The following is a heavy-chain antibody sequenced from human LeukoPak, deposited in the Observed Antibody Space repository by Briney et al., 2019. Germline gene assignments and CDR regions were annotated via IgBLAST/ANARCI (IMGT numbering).Heavy chain of an antibody. V-gene: IGHV4-59*11. Sequence: SETLSLTCTVSGGPISSHYWSWIRQPPGKGLEWIGYIYYSGSTNYNPSLKSRVTISVDTSKNQFSLKLSSVTAADTAVYYCARATPYYYDSSGYPYAFDIWGQGTMVTVSS. CDR1: GGPISSHY. CDR3: ARATPYYYDSSGYPYAFDI. CDR2: IYYSGST. J-gene: IGHJ3*02. D-gene: IGHD3-22*01.